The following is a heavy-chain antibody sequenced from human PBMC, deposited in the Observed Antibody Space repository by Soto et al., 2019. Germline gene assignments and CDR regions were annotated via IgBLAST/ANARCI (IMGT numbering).Heavy chain of an antibody. CDR3: ARESIAARGKCFDY. CDR1: GGSISSYY. V-gene: IGHV4-4*07. D-gene: IGHD6-6*01. J-gene: IGHJ4*02. CDR2: IYTSGST. Sequence: SETLSLTCTVSGGSISSYYWSWIRQPAGKGLEWIGRIYTSGSTNYNPSLKSRVTMSVDTPKNQFSLKLSSVTAADTAVYYCARESIAARGKCFDYWGQGTLVTVSS.